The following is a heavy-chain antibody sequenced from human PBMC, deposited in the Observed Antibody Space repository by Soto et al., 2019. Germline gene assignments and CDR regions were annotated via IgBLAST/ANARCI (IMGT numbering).Heavy chain of an antibody. CDR2: ISSSSSYI. D-gene: IGHD3-10*01. Sequence: PGGSLILSCAASGFTFSSYSMNWVRQAPGKGLEWVSSISSSSSYIYYADSVKGRFTISRDNAKNSLYLQMNSLRAEDTAVYYCASWFPPSYYYYYYMDVWGKGTTVTVSS. CDR3: ASWFPPSYYYYYYMDV. J-gene: IGHJ6*03. V-gene: IGHV3-21*01. CDR1: GFTFSSYS.